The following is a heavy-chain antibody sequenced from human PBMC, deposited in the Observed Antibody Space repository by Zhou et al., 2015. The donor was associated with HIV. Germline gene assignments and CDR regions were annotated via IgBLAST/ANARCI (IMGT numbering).Heavy chain of an antibody. D-gene: IGHD1-7*01. Sequence: VQLVESGGGVVQPGRSLRLSCAASGFTFSNYWMHWVRQAPGKGLVWVSRVNSGGTATGYPDSVKGRFSISRDNSRNTLYLQMDSLRVEDTALYYCASDWHYVVGFDYWGRGTLVFVSS. CDR1: GFTFSNYW. J-gene: IGHJ4*02. CDR2: VNSGGTAT. CDR3: ASDWHYVVGFDY. V-gene: IGHV3-74*02.